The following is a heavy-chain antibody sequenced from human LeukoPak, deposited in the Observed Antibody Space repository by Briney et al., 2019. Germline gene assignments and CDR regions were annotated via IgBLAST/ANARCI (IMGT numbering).Heavy chain of an antibody. CDR2: INPNSGGT. V-gene: IGHV1-2*02. Sequence: GASVKVSCKASGYTFTGYYMHWVRQAPGQGLEWMGWINPNSGGTNYAQKFQGRVTMTRDTSISTAYMELSRLRSDDTAVYYCARDDGYCSGGSCPRWFDPWGQGTLVTVSS. J-gene: IGHJ5*02. D-gene: IGHD2-15*01. CDR1: GYTFTGYY. CDR3: ARDDGYCSGGSCPRWFDP.